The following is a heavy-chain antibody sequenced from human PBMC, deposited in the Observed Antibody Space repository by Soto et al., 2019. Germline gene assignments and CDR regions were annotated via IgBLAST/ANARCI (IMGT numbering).Heavy chain of an antibody. D-gene: IGHD2-15*01. J-gene: IGHJ4*02. Sequence: QVQLVQSGAEMKKPGSSVKVSCQSSGGTFNTYAMNWVRQAPGQRHEWLGDISPMFGAANYAPKFQGRVTITADESTGTSYMQLSSLTSEDTALYFCAREVEVHAPAFVYWGQGTRVTVSS. V-gene: IGHV1-69*19. CDR3: AREVEVHAPAFVY. CDR2: ISPMFGAA. CDR1: GGTFNTYA.